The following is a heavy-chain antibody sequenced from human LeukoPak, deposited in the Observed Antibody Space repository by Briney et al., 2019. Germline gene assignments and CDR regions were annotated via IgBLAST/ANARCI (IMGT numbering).Heavy chain of an antibody. J-gene: IGHJ4*02. CDR2: IYYSGST. D-gene: IGHD6-19*01. V-gene: IGHV4-39*01. CDR3: ARQRGIAVADY. CDR1: GGSISSSSYY. Sequence: SETLSLTCTVSGGSISSSSYYWGWIRQPPGKGLEWIGSIYYSGSTYYNPSLKSRVTISVDTSKNQFSLKLSSVTAADTAVYYCARQRGIAVADYWGQGTLVTVSS.